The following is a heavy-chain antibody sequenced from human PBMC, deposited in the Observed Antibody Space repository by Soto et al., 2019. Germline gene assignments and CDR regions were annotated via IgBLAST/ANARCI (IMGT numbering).Heavy chain of an antibody. V-gene: IGHV4-59*01. Sequence: SETLSRTCTVSGGSISSYYWSWIRQPPGKGLEWIGYIYYSGSTNYNPSLKSRVTISVDTSKNQFSLKLSSVTAADTAVYYCAGGVRYYDSSGYYAGDAFDIWGQGTMVTVSS. CDR3: AGGVRYYDSSGYYAGDAFDI. CDR2: IYYSGST. J-gene: IGHJ3*02. D-gene: IGHD3-22*01. CDR1: GGSISSYY.